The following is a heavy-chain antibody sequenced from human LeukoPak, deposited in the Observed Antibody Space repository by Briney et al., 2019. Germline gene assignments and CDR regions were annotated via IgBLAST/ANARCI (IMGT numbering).Heavy chain of an antibody. D-gene: IGHD3-16*01. J-gene: IGHJ6*02. V-gene: IGHV3-9*01. CDR3: ARGLSGGDERGYYYYGMDV. CDR1: GFTFYDYA. Sequence: GGSLRLSCAASGFTFYDYAMHWVRQAPGKGLEWVSGITWNSGTIGYADSVKGRFTISRDNAKNSLYLQMNSLRAEDTAVYYCARGLSGGDERGYYYYGMDVWGQGTTVTVSS. CDR2: ITWNSGTI.